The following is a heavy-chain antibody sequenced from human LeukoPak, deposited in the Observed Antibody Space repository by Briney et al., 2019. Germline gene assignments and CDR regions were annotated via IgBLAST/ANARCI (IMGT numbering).Heavy chain of an antibody. CDR1: GFTFTAYN. Sequence: GGSLKLSCEASGFTFTAYNMSWFRQAPGKGLEWVSYIRSSGSTIYYADSVKGGFTISRDNAKNSLYLQMNSLRAEDTAVYYCARDGGYSYGPLYYFDYWGQGTLVIVSS. CDR2: IRSSGSTI. J-gene: IGHJ4*02. D-gene: IGHD5-18*01. V-gene: IGHV3-11*01. CDR3: ARDGGYSYGPLYYFDY.